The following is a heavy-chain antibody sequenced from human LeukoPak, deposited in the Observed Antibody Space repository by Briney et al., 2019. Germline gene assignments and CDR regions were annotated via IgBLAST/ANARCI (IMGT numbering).Heavy chain of an antibody. CDR3: ARETWELLFDY. CDR1: GGSISSGDYY. J-gene: IGHJ4*02. CDR2: IYYSGST. Sequence: SETLSLTCTVSGGSISSGDYYWSWIRQPPGKGLEWIGYIYYSGSTYYNPSLKSRVTISVDTSKNQFSLELSSVTAADTAVYYCARETWELLFDYWGQGTLVTVSS. V-gene: IGHV4-30-4*08. D-gene: IGHD1-26*01.